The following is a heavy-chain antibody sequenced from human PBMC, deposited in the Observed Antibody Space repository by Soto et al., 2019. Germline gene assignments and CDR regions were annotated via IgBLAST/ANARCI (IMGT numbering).Heavy chain of an antibody. V-gene: IGHV3-15*07. J-gene: IGHJ4*02. CDR2: VKSKADGGSA. Sequence: EVQLVESGGGLVQPGGSLRLSCAASGFSITNTWMHWVRQAPGQGLEWVGRVKSKADGGSADYAAPVKGRFTVSRDDSKNTQYLQMNRLKMEDTAVYYCNSYPDFWGGHTPLWGQGTLVTVSS. CDR1: GFSITNTW. D-gene: IGHD3-3*01. CDR3: NSYPDFWGGHTPL.